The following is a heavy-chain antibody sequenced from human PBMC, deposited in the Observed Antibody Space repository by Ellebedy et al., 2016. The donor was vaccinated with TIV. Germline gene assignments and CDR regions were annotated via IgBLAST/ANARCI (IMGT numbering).Heavy chain of an antibody. Sequence: MPSETLSLTCTVSGDSISRGGYYWGWIRQHPGKGLEWIGSIYYSGETFYNPSLKSRATVSSEKSMNRFSLRLTSVTAADTAVYYCVRLRVGASMPTDYWGPGTLVTVSS. CDR1: GDSISRGGYY. CDR2: IYYSGET. CDR3: VRLRVGASMPTDY. V-gene: IGHV4-31*03. D-gene: IGHD1-26*01. J-gene: IGHJ4*01.